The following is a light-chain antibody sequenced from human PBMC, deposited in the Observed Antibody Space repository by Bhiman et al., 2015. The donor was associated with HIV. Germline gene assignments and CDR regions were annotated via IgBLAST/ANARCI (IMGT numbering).Light chain of an antibody. J-gene: IGLJ2*01. CDR1: SLRYFY. CDR3: CSRDFSGNHG. Sequence: SSELTQEPAVSVALGRTVTITCQGDSLRYFYASWYQQKPGQAPLLVVYGKNNRPPGIPDRFSGSTPGTTASLTITGAQAEDEADYYCCSRDFSGNHGFGGGTKLTVL. V-gene: IGLV3-19*01. CDR2: GKN.